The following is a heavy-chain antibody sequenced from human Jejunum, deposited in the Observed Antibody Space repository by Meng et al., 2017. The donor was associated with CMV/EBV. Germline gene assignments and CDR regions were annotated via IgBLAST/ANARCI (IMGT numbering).Heavy chain of an antibody. V-gene: IGHV1-3*01. CDR2: INGGSGNT. D-gene: IGHD1-14*01. Sequence: SCKASGYTFSNYALHWVRQAPGQRLEWMGWINGGSGNTKYSQNFQGRVTITRDTSATTVYMEVSSLRSEDTAVYYCARYNGNHEDWGQGTLVTVSS. CDR3: ARYNGNHED. J-gene: IGHJ4*02. CDR1: GYTFSNYA.